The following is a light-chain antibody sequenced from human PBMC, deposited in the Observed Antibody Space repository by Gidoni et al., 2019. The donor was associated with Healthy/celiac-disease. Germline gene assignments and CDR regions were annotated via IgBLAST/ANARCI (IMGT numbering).Light chain of an antibody. CDR3: QHCQT. J-gene: IGKJ3*01. Sequence: DIVMTQSPDSLAVSLGERATINCKSSQSVLYSSNNKNYLAWYQQKPGQPPKLLIYWASTRESGVPDRFSGSGSGTDFTLTISSLQAEDVAVYCCQHCQTFGPGTKVDIK. CDR1: QSVLYSSNNKNY. V-gene: IGKV4-1*01. CDR2: WAS.